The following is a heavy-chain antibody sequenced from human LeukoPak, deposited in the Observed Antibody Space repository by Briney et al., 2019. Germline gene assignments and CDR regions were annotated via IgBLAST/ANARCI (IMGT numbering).Heavy chain of an antibody. V-gene: IGHV3-23*01. Sequence: GGSLRLSCAASGFTFSRFAMSWVRRAPGKGLEWVSSITGSGGVTYFADSVKGRFTISRDNSKSTLYLQLNSLRVEDTAVYYCARADVGYFDYWGQGTLVTVS. J-gene: IGHJ4*02. CDR2: ITGSGGVT. CDR3: ARADVGYFDY. CDR1: GFTFSRFA.